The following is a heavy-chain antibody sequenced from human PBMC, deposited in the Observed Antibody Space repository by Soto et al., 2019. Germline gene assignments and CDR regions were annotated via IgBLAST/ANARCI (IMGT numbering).Heavy chain of an antibody. J-gene: IGHJ5*02. CDR1: GGSFSGYY. V-gene: IGHV4-34*01. CDR2: INHSGST. CDR3: ARGVANPLHWFDP. Sequence: TSETLSLTCAVYGGSFSGYYWSWIRQPPGKGLEWIGEINHSGSTNYNPSLKSRVTISVDTSKNQFSLKLSSVTAADTAVYYCARGVANPLHWFDPWGQGTLVTVSS. D-gene: IGHD2-21*01.